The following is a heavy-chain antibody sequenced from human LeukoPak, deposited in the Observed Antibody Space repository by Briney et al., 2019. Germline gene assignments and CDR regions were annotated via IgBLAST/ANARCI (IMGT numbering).Heavy chain of an antibody. CDR3: ARALRSYSSEDY. CDR1: GYTFTSYY. Sequence: ASVKVSCKASGYTFTSYYMHWVRQAPGRGLEWMGIINPSGGGTSYAQKFQGRVTMTRDTSTNTVYMELSSLRSEDTAVYYCARALRSYSSEDYWGQGTLVTVSS. V-gene: IGHV1-46*01. D-gene: IGHD1-26*01. CDR2: INPSGGGT. J-gene: IGHJ4*02.